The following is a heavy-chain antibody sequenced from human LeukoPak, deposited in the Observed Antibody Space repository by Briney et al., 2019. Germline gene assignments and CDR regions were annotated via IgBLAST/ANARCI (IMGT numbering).Heavy chain of an antibody. CDR1: GFTFDDYA. D-gene: IGHD2-15*01. Sequence: GGSLRLSCAASGFTFDDYAMHWVRQAPGKGLEWVSGISWNSGSIGYADSVKGRFTISRDNAKNSLYLQMNSLRAEDTALYYCAKGYCSGGSCGPDYWGQGTLVTVSS. CDR3: AKGYCSGGSCGPDY. CDR2: ISWNSGSI. V-gene: IGHV3-9*01. J-gene: IGHJ4*02.